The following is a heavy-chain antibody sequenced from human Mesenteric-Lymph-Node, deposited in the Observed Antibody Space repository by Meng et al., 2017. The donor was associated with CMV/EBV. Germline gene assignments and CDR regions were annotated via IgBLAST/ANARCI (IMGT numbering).Heavy chain of an antibody. Sequence: SSLRLSFAASAFTFSRSAIPWVRQAPGKGLEWVAVISYDGSNTYYADSVKGRFTISSDNSKNTLYLQMNSLRAEDTAVYYCARGMDYWGQGTLVTVSS. CDR1: AFTFSRSA. CDR2: ISYDGSNT. V-gene: IGHV3-30*04. J-gene: IGHJ4*02. CDR3: ARGMDY.